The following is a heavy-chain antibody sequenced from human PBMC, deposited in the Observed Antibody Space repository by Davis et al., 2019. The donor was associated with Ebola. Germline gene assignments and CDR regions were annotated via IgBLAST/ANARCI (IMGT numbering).Heavy chain of an antibody. J-gene: IGHJ6*02. CDR3: ARAQGTYGSGSYYNFYYYYGMDV. CDR2: FYTSGST. V-gene: IGHV4-59*10. D-gene: IGHD3-10*01. Sequence: PSETLSLTCAVYGGSFSGYYWSWIRQPDGKGLEWIGHFYTSGSTNYNPSLKSRVTISVDTSKNQFSLKLSPVTAADTAVYYCARAQGTYGSGSYYNFYYYYGMDVWGQGTTVTVSS. CDR1: GGSFSGYY.